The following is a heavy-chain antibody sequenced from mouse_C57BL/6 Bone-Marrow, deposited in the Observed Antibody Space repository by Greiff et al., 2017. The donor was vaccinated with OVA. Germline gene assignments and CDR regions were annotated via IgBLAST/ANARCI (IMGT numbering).Heavy chain of an antibody. CDR3: ARNGYYATGFDY. CDR2: INRGSSTI. J-gene: IGHJ2*01. Sequence: EVKLQESGGGLVKPGGSLKLSCAASGFTFSDYGMHWVRQAPEQGLEWVAYINRGSSTIYYADTVKGRCTISRDNAKSTLFLQMTSLRSEDTAMYYCARNGYYATGFDYWGQGTTLTVSS. CDR1: GFTFSDYG. V-gene: IGHV5-17*01. D-gene: IGHD2-3*01.